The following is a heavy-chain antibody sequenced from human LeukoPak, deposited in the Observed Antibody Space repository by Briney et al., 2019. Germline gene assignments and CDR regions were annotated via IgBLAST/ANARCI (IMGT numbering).Heavy chain of an antibody. CDR1: GYTFTSYY. V-gene: IGHV1-46*01. Sequence: ASVKVSCKASGYTFTSYYMHWVRQAPGQGLEWMGIINPSGGSTSYAQKFQGRVTMTRDTSTGTVYMELSSLRSEDTVVYYCARDQGEAYYFDYWGQGTLVTVSS. CDR3: ARDQGEAYYFDY. D-gene: IGHD3-10*01. CDR2: INPSGGST. J-gene: IGHJ4*02.